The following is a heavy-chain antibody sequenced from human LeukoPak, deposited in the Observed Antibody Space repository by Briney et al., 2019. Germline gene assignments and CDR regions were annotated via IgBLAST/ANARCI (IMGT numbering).Heavy chain of an antibody. CDR1: GGSISSSSYY. V-gene: IGHV4-39*01. CDR2: IYYSGST. D-gene: IGHD6-19*01. Sequence: SETLSLTCTVSGGSISSSSYYWGWIRQPPGKGLEWIGSIYYSGSTYYNPSLKSRVTISVDTSKNQFSLKLSSAAAADTAVYYCARRATIAVAGTSDSYYYGMDVWGQGTTVTVSS. CDR3: ARRATIAVAGTSDSYYYGMDV. J-gene: IGHJ6*02.